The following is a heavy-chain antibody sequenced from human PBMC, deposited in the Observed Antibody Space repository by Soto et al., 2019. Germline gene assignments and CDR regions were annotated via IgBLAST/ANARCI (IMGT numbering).Heavy chain of an antibody. CDR2: INHPGST. CDR1: GGSLSDYF. CDR3: ASSYGNAWYTY. Sequence: SETLSLTCVVSGGSLSDYFWSWIRQPPGMGLEWIGEINHPGSTNYNPSLKSRVAMSVDKSKNEFTLQLTSVTAADTAVYYCASSYGNAWYTYWGQGIQVTVSS. J-gene: IGHJ4*02. V-gene: IGHV4-34*10. D-gene: IGHD6-13*01.